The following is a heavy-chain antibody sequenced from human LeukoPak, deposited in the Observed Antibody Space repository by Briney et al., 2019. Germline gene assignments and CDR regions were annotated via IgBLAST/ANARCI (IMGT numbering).Heavy chain of an antibody. CDR1: GFTFSSYW. V-gene: IGHV3-7*01. CDR2: IKQDGSEK. Sequence: PGGSLRLSCAASGFTFSSYWMSWVRQAPGKGLEWVANIKQDGSEKYYVDSVKGRFTISGDNAKNSLYLQMNSLRAEDTAVYYCASDSSGYYNDDAFDIWGQGTMVTVSS. J-gene: IGHJ3*02. CDR3: ASDSSGYYNDDAFDI. D-gene: IGHD3-22*01.